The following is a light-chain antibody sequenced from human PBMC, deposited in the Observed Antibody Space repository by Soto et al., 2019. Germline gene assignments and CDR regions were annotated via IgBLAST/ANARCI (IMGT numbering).Light chain of an antibody. CDR3: QQYGRLPWT. CDR1: QTVSSNY. V-gene: IGKV3-20*01. Sequence: ERVLTHSPDTLSVSPVERATLACSAIQTVSSNYLAWYQQIPGQAPRPLIYGASSRVPGLPDRLRGSGSGTDFPLPISRLEPEDFAVYYCQQYGRLPWTFGQGTKVDIK. J-gene: IGKJ1*01. CDR2: GAS.